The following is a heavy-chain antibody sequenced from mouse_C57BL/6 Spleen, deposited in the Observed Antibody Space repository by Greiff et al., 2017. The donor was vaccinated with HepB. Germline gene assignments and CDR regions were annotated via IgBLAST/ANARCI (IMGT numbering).Heavy chain of an antibody. CDR1: GFNIKDDY. CDR2: IDPENGDT. V-gene: IGHV14-4*01. J-gene: IGHJ4*01. CDR3: TRGGGLRRAYAMDY. D-gene: IGHD2-4*01. Sequence: EVQLQQSGAELVRPGASVKLSCTASGFNIKDDYMHWVKQRPEQGLEWIGWIDPENGDTEYASKFQGKATITADTSSNTAYLQLSSLTSEDTAVYYCTRGGGLRRAYAMDYWGQGTSVTVSS.